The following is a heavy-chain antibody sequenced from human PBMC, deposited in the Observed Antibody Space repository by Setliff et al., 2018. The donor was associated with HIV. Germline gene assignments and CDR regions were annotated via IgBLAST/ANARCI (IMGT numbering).Heavy chain of an antibody. V-gene: IGHV4-59*12. Sequence: PSETLSLTCTVSGGSISSYYWSWIRQPPGKGLEWIGYIYYSGSTYYNPSLKSRVTISVDTSKNQFSLKLSSVTAADTAVYYCARVTYYDSSGYLFPFDYWGQGTLVTVSS. CDR3: ARVTYYDSSGYLFPFDY. CDR2: IYYSGST. CDR1: GGSISSYY. J-gene: IGHJ4*02. D-gene: IGHD3-22*01.